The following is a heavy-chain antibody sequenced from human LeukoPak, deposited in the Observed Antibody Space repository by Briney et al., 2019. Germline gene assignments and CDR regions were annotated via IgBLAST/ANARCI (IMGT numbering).Heavy chain of an antibody. J-gene: IGHJ6*03. CDR2: INHSGST. CDR1: GGSFSGYY. CDR3: AAPGGSYYYMDV. Sequence: KSSETLSLTCAVYGGSFSGYYWSWIRQPPGKGLEWIGEINHSGSTNYNPSLKSRVTISVDTSKNQFSLKLSSVTAADTAVYYCAAPGGSYYYMDVWGKGTTVTISS. D-gene: IGHD1-26*01. V-gene: IGHV4-34*01.